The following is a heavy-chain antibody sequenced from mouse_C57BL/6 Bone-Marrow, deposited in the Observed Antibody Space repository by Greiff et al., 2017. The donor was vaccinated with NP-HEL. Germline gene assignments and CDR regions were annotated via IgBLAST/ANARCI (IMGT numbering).Heavy chain of an antibody. D-gene: IGHD1-1*01. J-gene: IGHJ1*03. Sequence: QVQLQQPGAELVKPGASVKLSCKASGYTFTSYWMHWVKQRPGRGLEWIGRIDPNSGSTNYNEKFKSKATLTVDKSSSTAYMKRSSLTAEDSAVYDCASPRTYGSSYSWYFDVWGTGTTVTVSS. V-gene: IGHV1-62-3*01. CDR3: ASPRTYGSSYSWYFDV. CDR2: IDPNSGST. CDR1: GYTFTSYW.